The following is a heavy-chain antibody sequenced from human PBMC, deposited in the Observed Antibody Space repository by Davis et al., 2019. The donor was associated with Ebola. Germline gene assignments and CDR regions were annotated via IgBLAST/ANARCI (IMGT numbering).Heavy chain of an antibody. V-gene: IGHV4-30-4*01. CDR3: ARDGLIREYGMDF. J-gene: IGHJ6*04. Sequence: MPSETLSLTCTVPGGSISSGNYYWSWIRQPPRKGLEWLGYIYHSGSTHYNPSLKSRVTISVDTSKNQFSLRLNSVTTADTAVYYGARDGLIREYGMDFWGKGTTVTVSS. CDR2: IYHSGST. D-gene: IGHD2-8*01. CDR1: GGSISSGNYY.